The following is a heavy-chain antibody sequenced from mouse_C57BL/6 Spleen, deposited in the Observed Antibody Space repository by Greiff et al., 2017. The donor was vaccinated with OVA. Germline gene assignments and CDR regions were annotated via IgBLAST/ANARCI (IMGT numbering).Heavy chain of an antibody. Sequence: VMLVESGAELVRPGTSVKVSCKASGYAFTNYLIEWVKQRPGQGLEWIGVINPGSGGTNYNEKFKGKATLTADKSSSTAYMQLSSLTSEDSAVYFCARAITTVVHFDYWGQGTTLTVSS. CDR1: GYAFTNYL. J-gene: IGHJ2*01. V-gene: IGHV1-54*01. CDR3: ARAITTVVHFDY. D-gene: IGHD1-1*01. CDR2: INPGSGGT.